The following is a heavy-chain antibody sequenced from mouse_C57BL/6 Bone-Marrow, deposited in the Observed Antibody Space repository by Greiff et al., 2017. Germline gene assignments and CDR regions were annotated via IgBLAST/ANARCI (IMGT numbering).Heavy chain of an antibody. CDR3: ARQGGNYWYFDV. CDR1: GFTFSDYG. CDR2: ISNLAYSI. V-gene: IGHV5-15*01. D-gene: IGHD1-1*02. J-gene: IGHJ1*03. Sequence: EVKLMESGGGLVQPGGSLKLSCAASGFTFSDYGMAWVRQAPRKGPEWVAFISNLAYSIYYAETVQGRFTISRENAKNTLYLEMSSLRSGDTAMYYCARQGGNYWYFDVWGTGTTVTVSS.